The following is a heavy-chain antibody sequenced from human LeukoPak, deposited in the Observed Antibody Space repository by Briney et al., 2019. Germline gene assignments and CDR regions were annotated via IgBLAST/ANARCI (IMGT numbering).Heavy chain of an antibody. V-gene: IGHV3-23*01. D-gene: IGHD4-17*01. CDR2: ISGSGGST. J-gene: IGHJ4*02. Sequence: GGTLRLSCAASGFTFSSYGMSWVRQAPGKGLEWVSAISGSGGSTYYADSVKGRFTISRDNSKNTLYLQMNSLRAEDTAVYYCAKDEAFTVTLDYWGQGTLVTVSS. CDR3: AKDEAFTVTLDY. CDR1: GFTFSSYG.